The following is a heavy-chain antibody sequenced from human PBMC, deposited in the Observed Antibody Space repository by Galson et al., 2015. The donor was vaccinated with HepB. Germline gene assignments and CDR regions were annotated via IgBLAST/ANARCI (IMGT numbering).Heavy chain of an antibody. D-gene: IGHD1-7*01. J-gene: IGHJ4*02. CDR3: ARGTRNYYSQYYFDY. CDR1: GGTFSSYA. Sequence: SVKVSCKASGGTFSSYAISWVRQAPGQGLEWMGRIIPILGIANYAQKFQGRVTITADKSTSTAYMELSSLRSEDTAVYYCARGTRNYYSQYYFDYWGQGTLVTVSS. V-gene: IGHV1-69*04. CDR2: IIPILGIA.